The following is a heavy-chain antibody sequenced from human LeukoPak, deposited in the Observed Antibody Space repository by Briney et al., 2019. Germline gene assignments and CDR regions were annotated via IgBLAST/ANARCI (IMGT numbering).Heavy chain of an antibody. CDR3: VRDRSESDY. CDR1: GYTFTSYD. CDR2: ISAYNGNT. J-gene: IGHJ4*02. V-gene: IGHV1-18*01. Sequence: ASVKVSCKASGYTFTSYDINWVRRAPGQGLEWMGLISAYNGNTNYAQKLQGRVTMTTDTSTNTAYMELRSLRSDDTAVYYCVRDRSESDYWGQRTLVTVSS.